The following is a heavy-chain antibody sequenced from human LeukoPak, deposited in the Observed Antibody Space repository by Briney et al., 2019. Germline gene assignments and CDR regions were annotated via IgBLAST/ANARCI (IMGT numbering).Heavy chain of an antibody. D-gene: IGHD7-27*01. J-gene: IGHJ3*02. V-gene: IGHV3-9*01. CDR3: AKDRSPDLWGDAFDI. CDR2: ISWNSGSI. Sequence: GRSLRLSCAASGFTFDDYAMHWVRQAPGKGLEWVSGISWNSGSIGYADSVKGRLTISRDNAKNSLYLQMNSLRAEDTALYYCAKDRSPDLWGDAFDIWGQGTMVTVSS. CDR1: GFTFDDYA.